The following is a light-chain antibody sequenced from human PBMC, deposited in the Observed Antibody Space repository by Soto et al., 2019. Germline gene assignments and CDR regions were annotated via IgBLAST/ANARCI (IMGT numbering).Light chain of an antibody. CDR3: QQSYGTPGT. Sequence: DIQMTQSPSSLSASVGDRVTITCRASQSISSYLNWYQQKPGKAPKLLIYAASSLQSGVPSRFSGSGSGTDFTLTISSLQPEDFATYYCQQSYGTPGTFGQGTKV. V-gene: IGKV1-39*01. CDR2: AAS. CDR1: QSISSY. J-gene: IGKJ1*01.